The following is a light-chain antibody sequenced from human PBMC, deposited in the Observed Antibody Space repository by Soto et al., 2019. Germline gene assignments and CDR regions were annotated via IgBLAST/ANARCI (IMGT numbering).Light chain of an antibody. CDR1: QNINNNF. V-gene: IGKV3D-20*01. CDR3: HHPGDSPA. J-gene: IGKJ1*01. Sequence: IVLTQSPATLSLSPGERATLSCGASQNINNNFVAWYQKKPVLAPRLLMFDASFRAPGIPDRFTASGSGNAFTLTIGRLEPEDSAVYFCHHPGDSPAFGRGTEVEIK. CDR2: DAS.